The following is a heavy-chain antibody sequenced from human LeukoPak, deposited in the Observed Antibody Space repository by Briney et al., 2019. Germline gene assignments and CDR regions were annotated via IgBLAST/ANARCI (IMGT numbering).Heavy chain of an antibody. Sequence: SSETLSLTCTVSGGSISSYYWSWIRQPAGKGLEWIGRIYTSGSTNYNPSLKSRVTISVDTSKNQFSLKLSSVTAADTAVYYCARSDFWSGFYYYGMDVWGQGTTVTVSS. CDR1: GGSISSYY. V-gene: IGHV4-4*07. J-gene: IGHJ6*02. D-gene: IGHD3-3*01. CDR3: ARSDFWSGFYYYGMDV. CDR2: IYTSGST.